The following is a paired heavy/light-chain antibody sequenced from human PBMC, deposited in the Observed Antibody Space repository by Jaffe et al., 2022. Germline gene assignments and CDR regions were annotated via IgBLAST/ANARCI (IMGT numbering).Heavy chain of an antibody. V-gene: IGHV3-7*01. Sequence: EVQLVESGGGLVQPGGSLRLSCAASGFAFSTNWMSWVRQAPGMGLEWVASINEDGSEKHYVDSVKGRFTISRDNAKNSLSLQMNSLRADDTAVYYCARGRDYSIVAAISSDYWGQGTLVSVSS. CDR3: ARGRDYSIVAAISSDY. J-gene: IGHJ4*02. CDR1: GFAFSTNW. CDR2: INEDGSEK. D-gene: IGHD5-12*01.
Light chain of an antibody. V-gene: IGKV3-11*01. J-gene: IGKJ5*01. CDR3: QQRSNWPIT. Sequence: EIVLTQSPATLSLSPGERATLSCRASQSVSRFLAWYQQRPGQAPRLLIYDAFNRAPGIPDRFSGSGSGTDFTLTISSLEPEDFAIYYCQQRSNWPITFGQGTRLDIK. CDR1: QSVSRF. CDR2: DAF.